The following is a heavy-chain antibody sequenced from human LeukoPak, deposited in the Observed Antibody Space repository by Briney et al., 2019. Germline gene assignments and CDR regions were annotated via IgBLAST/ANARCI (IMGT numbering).Heavy chain of an antibody. CDR2: IKQDGSEK. CDR1: GFTFSSYW. J-gene: IGHJ5*02. V-gene: IGHV3-7*01. D-gene: IGHD3-3*02. CDR3: ARGRKRHFWSGSQNSWSDP. Sequence: GGSLRLSCAASGFTFSSYWMSWVRQAPGKGLEWVANIKQDGSEKYYVDSVKGRFTISRDNSKNTLYLQMNSLRAEDTAVFYCARGRKRHFWSGSQNSWSDPWGQGALVTVSS.